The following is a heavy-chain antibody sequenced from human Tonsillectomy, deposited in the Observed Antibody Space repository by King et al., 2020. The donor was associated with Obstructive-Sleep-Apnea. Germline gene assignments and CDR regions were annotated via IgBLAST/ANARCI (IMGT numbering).Heavy chain of an antibody. CDR1: GFTLSPYA. CDR2: ISDDGSNK. CDR3: ARVGQGIDYYYYGMDV. D-gene: IGHD2-21*01. J-gene: IGHJ6*02. V-gene: IGHV3-30*04. Sequence: QVPLVESGGGVVQPGRSLRLSCAASGFTLSPYAMDWVRPAPGKGLEWVAVISDDGSNKYYAASVKGRFTISRDNSKNTLYLQMNSLSAEDTAVYYCARVGQGIDYYYYGMDVWGQGTTVTVSS.